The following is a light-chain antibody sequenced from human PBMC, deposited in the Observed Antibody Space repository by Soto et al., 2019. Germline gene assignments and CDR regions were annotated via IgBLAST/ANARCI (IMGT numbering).Light chain of an antibody. CDR3: QQYGSSPRT. Sequence: EIVLTQSPGTLSLSPGERATLSCRASQSVSSSSLAWYQQKPGQAPRLLLYDASSRATGIPDRFSGSGSGTDFSLTISRLAPEDFAVYYWQQYGSSPRTFVQGTKVEIK. V-gene: IGKV3-20*01. CDR1: QSVSSSS. CDR2: DAS. J-gene: IGKJ1*01.